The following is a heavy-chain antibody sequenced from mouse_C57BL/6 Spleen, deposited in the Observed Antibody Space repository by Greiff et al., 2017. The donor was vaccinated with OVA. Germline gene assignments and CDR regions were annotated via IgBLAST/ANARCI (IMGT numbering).Heavy chain of an antibody. CDR1: GYTFTSYW. D-gene: IGHD1-1*02. CDR2: IHPNSGST. J-gene: IGHJ2*01. V-gene: IGHV1-64*01. Sequence: VQLQQSGAELVKPGASVKLSCKASGYTFTSYWMHWVKQRPGQGLEWIGMIHPNSGSTNYNEKFKSKATLTVDKSSSTAYMQLSSLTSEDSAVYYCARYGPYYFDYWGQGTTLTVSS. CDR3: ARYGPYYFDY.